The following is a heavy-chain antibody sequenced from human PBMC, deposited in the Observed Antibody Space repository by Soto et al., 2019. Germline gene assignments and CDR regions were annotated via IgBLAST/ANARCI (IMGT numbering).Heavy chain of an antibody. Sequence: GGSLRLSCAASGFTFSSSAMSWVRQAPGKGLEWVSTTGPSGMYYTDSVKGRFTISRDNSKNTLFLQMNSLRVEDTAIYYCARLTASWGQGALVTVSS. J-gene: IGHJ5*02. CDR3: ARLTAS. V-gene: IGHV3-23*01. CDR1: GFTFSSSA. CDR2: TGPSGM.